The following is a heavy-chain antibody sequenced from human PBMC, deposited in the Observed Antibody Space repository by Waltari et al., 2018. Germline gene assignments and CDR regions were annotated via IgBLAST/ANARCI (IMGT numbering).Heavy chain of an antibody. CDR2: IYTSGST. CDR3: ASGLLMDAFDI. J-gene: IGHJ3*02. V-gene: IGHV4-61*02. CDR1: GGSISSGSYY. Sequence: QVQLQESGPGLVKPSQTLSLTCTVSGGSISSGSYYWSWIRQPAGKGLEWIGRIYTSGSTNYNPSLKSRVTISVDTSKNQFSLKLSSVTAADTAVYYCASGLLMDAFDIWGQGTMVIVSS.